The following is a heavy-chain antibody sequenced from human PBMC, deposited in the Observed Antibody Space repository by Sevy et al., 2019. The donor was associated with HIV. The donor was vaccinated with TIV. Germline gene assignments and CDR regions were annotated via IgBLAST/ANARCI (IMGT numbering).Heavy chain of an antibody. CDR1: GFTFSSYN. CDR3: ARDGGYSDYGMDV. D-gene: IGHD2-15*01. V-gene: IGHV3-48*01. J-gene: IGHJ6*02. Sequence: EGSLRLSCAASGFTFSSYNMNWVRQAPGKGLECISFISSGGHTIYYADSVKGRFTISRDSAKNSVYLQMNSLRVEDTAVYYCARDGGYSDYGMDVWGQGTTVTVSS. CDR2: ISSGGHTI.